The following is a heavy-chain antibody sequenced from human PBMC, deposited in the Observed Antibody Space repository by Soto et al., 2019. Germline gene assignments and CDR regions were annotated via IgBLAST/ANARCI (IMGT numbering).Heavy chain of an antibody. V-gene: IGHV3-33*01. CDR2: IWYDGSNK. Sequence: QVQLVESGGGVVQPGRSLRLSCAASGFTFSSYGMHWVRQAPGKGLEWVAVIWYDGSNKYYADSVKGRFTISRDNSKNTLYLQMNSLRAEDTAVYYCARPASDLLRLDYALRYWGQGTLVTVSS. CDR3: ARPASDLLRLDYALRY. J-gene: IGHJ4*02. D-gene: IGHD4-17*01. CDR1: GFTFSSYG.